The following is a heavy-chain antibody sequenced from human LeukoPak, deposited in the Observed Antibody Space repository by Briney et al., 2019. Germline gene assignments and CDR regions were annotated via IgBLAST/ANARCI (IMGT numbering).Heavy chain of an antibody. CDR2: IYPADSET. J-gene: IGHJ4*02. D-gene: IGHD2-2*01. CDR1: GSTFTSHW. V-gene: IGHV5-51*01. Sequence: GESLKISCKDSGSTFTSHWIGWVRQMPGKGLEWMGVIYPADSETTYSPSFQGQVTISADKSISTAYLQWSSLKASDTVMYYCATPTTGCSSTSCYLLFWGQGTLVTVSS. CDR3: ATPTTGCSSTSCYLLF.